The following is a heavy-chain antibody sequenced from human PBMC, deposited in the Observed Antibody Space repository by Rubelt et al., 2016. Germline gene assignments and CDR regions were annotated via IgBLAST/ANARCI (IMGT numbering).Heavy chain of an antibody. CDR3: ARHLVVATLAFDI. CDR2: IYYSGST. Sequence: QVQLQESGPGLVKPSETLSLTCTVSGGSISSYYWSWIRQHPGKGLEWIGYIYYSGSTYYNPSPKRVVASSVDTSKNQVSLKLSSVTAADTAVYYCARHLVVATLAFDIWGQGTMVTVSS. J-gene: IGHJ3*02. V-gene: IGHV4-59*06. D-gene: IGHD2-15*01. CDR1: GGSISSYY.